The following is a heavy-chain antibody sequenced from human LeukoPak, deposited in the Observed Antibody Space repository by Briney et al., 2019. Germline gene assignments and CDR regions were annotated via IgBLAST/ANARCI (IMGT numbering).Heavy chain of an antibody. CDR1: GFTFSSYS. CDR2: ISSSSSYI. CDR3: ARVGQGGSGSYYNPFDY. Sequence: GGSLRLSCAASGFTFSSYSMNWVRQAPGKGLEWISFISSSSSYIYYADSVKGRFTISRDNAKNSLYLQMNSLRAEDTAVHYCARVGQGGSGSYYNPFDYWGQGTLVTVSS. V-gene: IGHV3-21*01. D-gene: IGHD3-10*01. J-gene: IGHJ4*02.